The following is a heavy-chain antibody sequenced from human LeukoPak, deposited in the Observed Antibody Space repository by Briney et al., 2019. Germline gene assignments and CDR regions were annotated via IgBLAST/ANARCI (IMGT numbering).Heavy chain of an antibody. CDR1: GGSISSYY. J-gene: IGHJ6*02. CDR3: ARESQSPITIFGVVTTHGMDV. D-gene: IGHD3-3*01. CDR2: IYTSGST. Sequence: SETLSLTCTVSGGSISSYYWSWIRQPAGKGLEWIGRIYTSGSTNYNPSLKSRVTMSVDTSKNQFSLKLSSVTAADTAVYYCARESQSPITIFGVVTTHGMDVWGQGTTVAVSS. V-gene: IGHV4-4*07.